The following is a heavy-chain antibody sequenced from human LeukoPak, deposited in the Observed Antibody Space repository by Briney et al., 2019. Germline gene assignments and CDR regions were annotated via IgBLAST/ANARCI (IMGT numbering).Heavy chain of an antibody. V-gene: IGHV4-34*01. J-gene: IGHJ6*03. Sequence: PSETLSLTCAVYGGSFSGYYWSWIRQPPGKGLEWIGEINHSGSTNYNPSLKSRVTISVDTSKNQFSLKLSSVTAADTAVYYCARDRRDTAWAYYYYMDVWGKGTTVTVSS. CDR3: ARDRRDTAWAYYYYMDV. CDR2: INHSGST. CDR1: GGSFSGYY. D-gene: IGHD5-18*01.